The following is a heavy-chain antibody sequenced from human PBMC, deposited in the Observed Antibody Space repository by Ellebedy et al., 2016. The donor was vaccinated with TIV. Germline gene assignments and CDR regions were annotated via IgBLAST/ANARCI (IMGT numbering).Heavy chain of an antibody. CDR1: GFTFRNDW. J-gene: IGHJ4*02. CDR3: STSRSFDY. V-gene: IGHV3-7*01. Sequence: GESLKISXAASGFTFRNDWMYWVRQAPGKGLEWVANIRGDGSLTHYMDSVVGRFTISRDNAKNTLYLQMNSLRAEDTAVYYCSTSRSFDYWGQGTLVTVSS. D-gene: IGHD1-26*01. CDR2: IRGDGSLT.